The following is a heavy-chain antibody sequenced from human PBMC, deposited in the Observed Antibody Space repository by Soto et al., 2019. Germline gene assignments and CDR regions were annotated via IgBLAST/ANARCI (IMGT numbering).Heavy chain of an antibody. CDR1: GGSFSGYY. CDR3: ETDPGGYYYYGMDV. J-gene: IGHJ6*02. Sequence: SETLSLTCAVYGGSFSGYYWSWIRQPPGKGLEWIGEINHSGSTNYNPSLKSRVTISVDTSKNQFSLKLSSVTAADTAVYYCETDPGGYYYYGMDVWGQGTTVT. V-gene: IGHV4-34*01. D-gene: IGHD1-26*01. CDR2: INHSGST.